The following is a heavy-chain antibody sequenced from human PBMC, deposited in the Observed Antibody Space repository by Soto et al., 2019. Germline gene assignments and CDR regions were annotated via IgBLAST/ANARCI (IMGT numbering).Heavy chain of an antibody. Sequence: QLQLQESGPGLVKPAETLSLKCAVSGGSVSSGNYFWGWIRQPPGKGLEWIGNIYYNGDTYYSPSSKSRRTMSVETAQNQFSLRLTSVTAADTAVYYCARRLIHNWNQGHAFDFYGQGTLVTVSS. D-gene: IGHD1-20*01. CDR3: ARRLIHNWNQGHAFDF. V-gene: IGHV4-39*01. J-gene: IGHJ3*01. CDR2: IYYNGDT. CDR1: GGSVSSGNYF.